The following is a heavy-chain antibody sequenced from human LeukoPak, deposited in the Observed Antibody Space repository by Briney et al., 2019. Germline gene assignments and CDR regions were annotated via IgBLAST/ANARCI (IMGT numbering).Heavy chain of an antibody. J-gene: IGHJ4*02. CDR3: ARSVYYDILTGYSD. CDR2: IDPSDSYT. Sequence: GESLKISCKGSGYIFTSYWISWVRQMPGKGLEWMGRIDPSDSYTNYSPSFQGHVTISADKSISTAYLQWSSLKASDTAMYYCARSVYYDILTGYSDWGQGTLVTVSS. D-gene: IGHD3-9*01. CDR1: GYIFTSYW. V-gene: IGHV5-10-1*01.